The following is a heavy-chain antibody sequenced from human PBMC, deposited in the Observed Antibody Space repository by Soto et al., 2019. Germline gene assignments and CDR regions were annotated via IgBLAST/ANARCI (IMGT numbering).Heavy chain of an antibody. J-gene: IGHJ6*02. V-gene: IGHV4-30-4*01. Sequence: SETLSLTCTVSGGSISSGDYYWSWVRQPPGKGLEWIAYIYNGGSTYYNPSLKSRMTIYVDTSKNQFSLNVSSVTAADTAVYYCARAGTSFYHGMDVWGRGTTVTVSS. CDR1: GGSISSGDYY. D-gene: IGHD1-1*01. CDR3: ARAGTSFYHGMDV. CDR2: IYNGGST.